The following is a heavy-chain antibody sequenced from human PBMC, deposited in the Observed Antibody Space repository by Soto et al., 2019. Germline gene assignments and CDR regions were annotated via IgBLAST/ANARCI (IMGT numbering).Heavy chain of an antibody. CDR3: AREWGRMTTVTTHLDY. CDR2: TYYRSKWYN. D-gene: IGHD4-4*01. Sequence: QVQLQQSGPGLVKPSQTLSLTCAISVDSVSSDSAAWNWIRQSPSRGLEWLGRTYYRSKWYNDYAVSVKSRIIINPDTSKNQFSLQLNSVTPEDTAVYFCAREWGRMTTVTTHLDYWGQGTLVTVSS. CDR1: VDSVSSDSAA. J-gene: IGHJ4*02. V-gene: IGHV6-1*01.